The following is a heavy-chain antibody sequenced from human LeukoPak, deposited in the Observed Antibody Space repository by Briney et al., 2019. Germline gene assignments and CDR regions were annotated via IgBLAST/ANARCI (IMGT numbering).Heavy chain of an antibody. D-gene: IGHD6-13*01. CDR3: AKDDGRSSSWDFDY. CDR2: VSGSGASI. J-gene: IGHJ4*02. CDR1: GFTFSTYA. V-gene: IGHV3-23*01. Sequence: PGGSLRLSCAASGFTFSTYAMCWVRQAPGKGLEWVSTVSGSGASIYYADSVKGRFTISRDNSKNTLYLQMNSLRAEDTAVYYCAKDDGRSSSWDFDYWGQGTLVTVSS.